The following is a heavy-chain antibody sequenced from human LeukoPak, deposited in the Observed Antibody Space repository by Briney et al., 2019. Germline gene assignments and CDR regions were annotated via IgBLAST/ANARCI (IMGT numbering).Heavy chain of an antibody. CDR3: ARDLYDYGVLFDY. J-gene: IGHJ4*02. Sequence: QPSETLSLTCAVYGGSFSGYYWSWIRQPPGKGLEGIGEINHSGSTNYNPSLKSRVTISVDTSKNQFSLKLSSVAAADTAVYYCARDLYDYGVLFDYWGQGTLVTISS. CDR1: GGSFSGYY. CDR2: INHSGST. V-gene: IGHV4-34*01. D-gene: IGHD4-17*01.